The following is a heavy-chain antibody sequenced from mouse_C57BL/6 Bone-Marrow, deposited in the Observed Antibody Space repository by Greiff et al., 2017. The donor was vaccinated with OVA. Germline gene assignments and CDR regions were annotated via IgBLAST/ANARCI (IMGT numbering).Heavy chain of an antibody. J-gene: IGHJ2*01. CDR1: GYTFTSYW. CDR3: ARSFYYYGSSPWFDY. Sequence: VQLQQPGTELVKPGASVKLSCKASGYTFTSYWMHWVKQRPGQGLEWIGNINPSNGGTNYNEKFKSKATLTVDKSSSTAYMHLSSLTSEDSAVYYCARSFYYYGSSPWFDYWGQGTTLTVSS. D-gene: IGHD1-1*01. V-gene: IGHV1-53*01. CDR2: INPSNGGT.